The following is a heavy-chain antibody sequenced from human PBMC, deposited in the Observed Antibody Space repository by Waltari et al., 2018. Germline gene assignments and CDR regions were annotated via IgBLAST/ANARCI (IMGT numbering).Heavy chain of an antibody. Sequence: QLQLLESGPGLVKPSETLSLTCTVSGDSVINSNYSWGWIRQPPGKGLEWIGNIYYSGRPIYNPALKSRVIISVDPSKNQFSVRLTSVTAADTAVFYCARLSPPMWVRGVKGGYYFDYWGPGTLVTVSS. J-gene: IGHJ4*02. CDR2: IYYSGRP. CDR3: ARLSPPMWVRGVKGGYYFDY. V-gene: IGHV4-39*07. D-gene: IGHD3-10*01. CDR1: GDSVINSNYS.